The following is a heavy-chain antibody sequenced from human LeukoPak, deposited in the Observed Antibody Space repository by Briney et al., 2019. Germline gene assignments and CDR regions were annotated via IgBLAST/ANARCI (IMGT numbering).Heavy chain of an antibody. CDR2: INQSGRT. Sequence: SETLSLTCGVSGASLSGYYWNWIRQPPGKGLEWIGEINQSGRTNYNSSLKSRVTISADMSENQFSLKLSSVTAADTAVYYCARLGYTKSSNYYYYYLDVWGKGTSVTVSS. CDR3: ARLGYTKSSNYYYYYLDV. V-gene: IGHV4-34*01. J-gene: IGHJ6*03. D-gene: IGHD6-13*01. CDR1: GASLSGYY.